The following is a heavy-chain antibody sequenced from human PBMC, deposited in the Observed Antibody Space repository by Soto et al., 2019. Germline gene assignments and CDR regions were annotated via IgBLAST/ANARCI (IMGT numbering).Heavy chain of an antibody. CDR3: ARGGQGGMDV. CDR1: GYTFTNYY. CDR2: INLTGGST. D-gene: IGHD1-26*01. Sequence: ASVKVSCKASGYTFTNYYMHWVRQAPGQGLEWMGIINLTGGSTYYAQKFQGRVTMTSDTSTTTVYMELSSLRSEDTAVYYCARGGQGGMDVWGQETSVTVSS. V-gene: IGHV1-46*01. J-gene: IGHJ6*02.